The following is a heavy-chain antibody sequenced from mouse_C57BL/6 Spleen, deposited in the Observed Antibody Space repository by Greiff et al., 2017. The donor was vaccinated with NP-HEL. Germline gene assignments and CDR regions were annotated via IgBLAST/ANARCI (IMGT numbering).Heavy chain of an antibody. J-gene: IGHJ3*01. D-gene: IGHD3-2*02. Sequence: QVQLQQSGAELVKPGASVKISCKASGYAFSSYWMNWVKQRPGKGLEWIGQIYPGDGDTNYNGKFKGKATLTADKSSSTAYMQLSSLTSEDSAVYFCARPDSSGSAWFAYWGQGTLVTVSA. CDR1: GYAFSSYW. CDR3: ARPDSSGSAWFAY. V-gene: IGHV1-80*01. CDR2: IYPGDGDT.